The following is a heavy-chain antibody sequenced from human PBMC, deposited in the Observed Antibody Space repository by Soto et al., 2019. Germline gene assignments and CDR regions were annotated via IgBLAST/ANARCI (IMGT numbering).Heavy chain of an antibody. CDR3: ARDLGYKWNFLEAFES. D-gene: IGHD1-20*01. CDR1: GYSFTTYG. Sequence: VQLVQSGGEVKKPGASVKVSCKASGYSFTTYGISWVRQAPGQGLEWVGWINPDGGNTNYAQKCQGRVTMTTDTSRTRVYMEWRSLTSDDTAVYFCARDLGYKWNFLEAFESWGQGTTVTVSS. J-gene: IGHJ3*01. CDR2: INPDGGNT. V-gene: IGHV1-18*04.